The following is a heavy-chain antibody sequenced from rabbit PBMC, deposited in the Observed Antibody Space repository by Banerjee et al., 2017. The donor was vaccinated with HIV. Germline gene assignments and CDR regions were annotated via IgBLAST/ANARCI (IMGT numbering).Heavy chain of an antibody. CDR3: ARYTGSSCSTYGMDL. Sequence: QEQLEESGGGLVQPGASLTLTCKASGIAFSNYNFMCWVRQAPGKGLEWIACIDSGSRVFTYYASWAKGRVTISKTSSTTVTLQITSLTVADTAIYFCARYTGSSCSTYGMDLWGQGTLVTVS. CDR2: IDSGSRVFT. J-gene: IGHJ6*01. CDR1: GIAFSNYNF. V-gene: IGHV1S45*01. D-gene: IGHD1-1*01.